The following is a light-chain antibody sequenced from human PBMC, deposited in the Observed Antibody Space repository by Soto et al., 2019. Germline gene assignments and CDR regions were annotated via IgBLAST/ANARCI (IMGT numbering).Light chain of an antibody. Sequence: DIQMTQSPSTLSAYVGDRVTITCRASQSISDSLAWYQQKLGKAPKLLIYKASILESGVPSRFSGSGSGTEFPLTINSLQPDVLATYSCQHYDTYSYNFGQGTKLEIK. CDR1: QSISDS. CDR3: QHYDTYSYN. V-gene: IGKV1-5*03. CDR2: KAS. J-gene: IGKJ2*01.